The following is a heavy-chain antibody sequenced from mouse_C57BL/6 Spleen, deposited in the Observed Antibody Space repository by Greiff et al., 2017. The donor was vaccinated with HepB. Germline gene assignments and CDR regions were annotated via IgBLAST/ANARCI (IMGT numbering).Heavy chain of an antibody. CDR1: GFTFSDYY. V-gene: IGHV5-16*01. D-gene: IGHD3-2*02. CDR3: AREGSSGLFAY. Sequence: EVQLQESEGGLVQPGSSMKLSCTASGFTFSDYYMAWVRQVPEKGLEWVANINYDGSSTYYLDSLKSRFIISRDNAKNILYLQMSSLKSEDTATYYCAREGSSGLFAYWGQGTLVTVSA. CDR2: INYDGSST. J-gene: IGHJ3*01.